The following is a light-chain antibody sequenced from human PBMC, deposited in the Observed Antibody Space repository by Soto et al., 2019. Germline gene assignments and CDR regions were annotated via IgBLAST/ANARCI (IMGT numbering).Light chain of an antibody. J-gene: IGLJ2*01. CDR1: SFNIGNNY. CDR3: GTWDSTLSAV. CDR2: DNN. V-gene: IGLV1-51*01. Sequence: QSVLTQPPSVSAAPGQKVTISCSGSSFNIGNNYVSWYQQLPGTAPKLLIYDNNKRPSGIPDRFSGSKSGTSATRGITGLQTGDEADYYCGTWDSTLSAVFGGGTKLTVL.